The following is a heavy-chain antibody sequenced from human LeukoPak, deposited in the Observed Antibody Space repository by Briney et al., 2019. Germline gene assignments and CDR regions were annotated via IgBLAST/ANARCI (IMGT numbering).Heavy chain of an antibody. J-gene: IGHJ2*01. V-gene: IGHV4-34*01. CDR1: GGSISSYY. CDR3: ARRWLERNPTPYWYFDL. D-gene: IGHD3-22*01. CDR2: INHSGST. Sequence: PSETLSLTCTVSGGSISSYYWSWIRQPPGKGLEWIGEINHSGSTNYNPSLKSRVTISVDTSKNQFSLKLSSVTAADTAVYYCARRWLERNPTPYWYFDLWGRGTLVTVSS.